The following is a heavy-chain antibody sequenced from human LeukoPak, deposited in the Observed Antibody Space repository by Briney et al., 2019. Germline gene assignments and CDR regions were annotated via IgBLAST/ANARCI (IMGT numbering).Heavy chain of an antibody. CDR1: GGSISSYY. CDR3: ARGVTIFGVTPPFDY. J-gene: IGHJ4*02. CDR2: IYYSGST. V-gene: IGHV4-59*01. D-gene: IGHD3-3*01. Sequence: SETLSLTCTVSGGSISSYYWSWIRQPPGKGLEWIGYIYYSGSTNYNPSLKSRVTISVDTSKNQFSLKLSSVTAADTAVYYCARGVTIFGVTPPFDYWGQGTLVTVSS.